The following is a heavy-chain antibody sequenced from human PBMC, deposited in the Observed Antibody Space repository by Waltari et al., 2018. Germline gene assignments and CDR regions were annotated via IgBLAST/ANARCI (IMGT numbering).Heavy chain of an antibody. J-gene: IGHJ4*02. D-gene: IGHD5-18*01. V-gene: IGHV4-39*07. CDR2: IYYSGST. CDR3: ARGYSYGWVVDY. Sequence: QLQLQESGPGLVKPSETLSLTCTVSGGSISSSSYYWGWIRQPPGKGLEWIGSIYYSGSTYYNPSLKSRVTISVDTSKNQFSLKLSSVTAVDTAVYYCARGYSYGWVVDYWGQGTLVTVSS. CDR1: GGSISSSSYY.